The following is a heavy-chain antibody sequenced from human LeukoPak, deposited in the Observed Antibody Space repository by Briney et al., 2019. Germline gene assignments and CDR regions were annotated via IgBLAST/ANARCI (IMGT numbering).Heavy chain of an antibody. CDR3: ARGYCSGGSCRIHAFDI. J-gene: IGHJ3*02. D-gene: IGHD2-15*01. V-gene: IGHV3-21*01. Sequence: GGSLRLSCAASGFTFSSYSMNWVRQAPGKGLEWVSSISSSSSYIYYADSVKGRFTISRDNAKNSLYLQMNSLRAEDTAVYYCARGYCSGGSCRIHAFDIWGQGTMVTVSS. CDR2: ISSSSSYI. CDR1: GFTFSSYS.